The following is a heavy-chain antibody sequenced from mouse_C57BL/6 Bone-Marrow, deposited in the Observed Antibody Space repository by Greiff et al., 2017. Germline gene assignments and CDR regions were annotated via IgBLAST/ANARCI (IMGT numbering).Heavy chain of an antibody. CDR2: INPYNGGT. Sequence: VQLQQSGPVLVKPGASVKMSCKASGYTFTDYYMNWVKQSHGKSLEWIGVINPYNGGTSYNQKFKGKATLTVDKSSSTAYMELNSLTSEDSAVYYCAREGNYYGSPYAMDYCGQGTSVTVSS. CDR1: GYTFTDYY. CDR3: AREGNYYGSPYAMDY. D-gene: IGHD1-1*01. V-gene: IGHV1-19*01. J-gene: IGHJ4*01.